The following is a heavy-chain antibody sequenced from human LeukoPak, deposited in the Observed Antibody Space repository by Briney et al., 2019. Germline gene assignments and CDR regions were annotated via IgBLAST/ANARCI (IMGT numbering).Heavy chain of an antibody. CDR2: IYYSGRT. J-gene: IGHJ3*02. CDR1: GDSISGYY. CDR3: ARGRWLPNAFDI. Sequence: SETLSLTCTVSGDSISGYYWSWIRQPPGKGLEWIGYIYYSGRTDYNPSLKSRVTISVDTSKHQFSMKLKSVTAADTAVYFCARGRWLPNAFDIWGQGTMVTVFS. V-gene: IGHV4-59*01. D-gene: IGHD5-24*01.